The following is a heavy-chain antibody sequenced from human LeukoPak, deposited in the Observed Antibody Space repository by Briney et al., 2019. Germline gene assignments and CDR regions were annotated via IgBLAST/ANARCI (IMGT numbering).Heavy chain of an antibody. V-gene: IGHV3-66*01. J-gene: IGHJ4*02. CDR2: IYSGGST. Sequence: GGSLRLSCAASGFPVSSNYMSWVRQAPGKGLEWVSFIYSGGSTYYADSVKGGFTISRDNSKSTLYLQMNSLRAEDTAVYYCARGQGGTAGPYDYWGQGTLVTVSS. D-gene: IGHD2-8*02. CDR3: ARGQGGTAGPYDY. CDR1: GFPVSSNY.